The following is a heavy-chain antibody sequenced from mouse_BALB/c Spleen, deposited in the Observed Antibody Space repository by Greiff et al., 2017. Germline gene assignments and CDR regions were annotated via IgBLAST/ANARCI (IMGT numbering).Heavy chain of an antibody. CDR1: GYTFTSYW. CDR2: IYPGNSDT. CDR3: TRGVVATDYAMDY. J-gene: IGHJ4*01. D-gene: IGHD1-1*01. V-gene: IGHV1-5*01. Sequence: VQLQQSGTVLARPGASVKMSCKASGYTFTSYWMHWVKQRPGQGLEWIGAIYPGNSDTSYNQKFKGKAKLTAVTSTSTAYMELSSLTNEDSAVYYCTRGVVATDYAMDYWGQGTSVTVSS.